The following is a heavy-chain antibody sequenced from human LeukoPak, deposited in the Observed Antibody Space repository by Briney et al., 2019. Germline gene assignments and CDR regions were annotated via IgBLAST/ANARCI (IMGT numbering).Heavy chain of an antibody. CDR1: GYTFTCYY. CDR2: INPNSGGT. J-gene: IGHJ3*02. V-gene: IGHV1-2*04. CDR3: ARAVGPNILTGDAFDI. D-gene: IGHD3-9*01. Sequence: ASVKVSCKASGYTFTCYYMHWVRQAPGQGLEWMGWINPNSGGTNYAQKFQGWVTMTRDTSISTAYMELSRLRSDDTAVYYCARAVGPNILTGDAFDIWGQGTMVTVSS.